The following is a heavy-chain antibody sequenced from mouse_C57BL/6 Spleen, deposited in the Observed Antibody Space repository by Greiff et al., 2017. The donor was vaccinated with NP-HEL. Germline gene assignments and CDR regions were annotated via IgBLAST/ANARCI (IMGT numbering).Heavy chain of an antibody. CDR1: GYTFTSYW. CDR3: ASYSNYGLFAY. V-gene: IGHV1-64*01. D-gene: IGHD2-5*01. Sequence: VQLQQPGAELVKPGASVKLSCKASGYTFTSYWMHWVKQRPGQGLEWIGMIHPNSGSTNYNEKFKSKATLTVDKSSSTAYMQLSSLTSEDSAVYYCASYSNYGLFAYWGQGTLVTVSA. CDR2: IHPNSGST. J-gene: IGHJ3*01.